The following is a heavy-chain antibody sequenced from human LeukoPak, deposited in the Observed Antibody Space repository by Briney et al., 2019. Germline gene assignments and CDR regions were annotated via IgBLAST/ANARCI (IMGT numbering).Heavy chain of an antibody. CDR2: ISYDGGNQ. CDR1: GFTFISYG. V-gene: IGHV3-30*18. CDR3: AKDSGAVAGLIFDY. J-gene: IGHJ4*02. Sequence: GGSLRLSCEASGFTFISYGVHWVRQAPGKGLEWVSVISYDGGNQKYADSVKGRFTISRDNSKNTLYLQMNSLRAEDTAVYYCAKDSGAVAGLIFDYWGQGTLVTVSS. D-gene: IGHD6-19*01.